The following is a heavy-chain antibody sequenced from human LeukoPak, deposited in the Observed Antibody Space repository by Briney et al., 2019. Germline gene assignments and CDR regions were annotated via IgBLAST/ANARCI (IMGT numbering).Heavy chain of an antibody. D-gene: IGHD3-22*01. CDR2: IKSKTDGGTT. Sequence: GGSLRLSCAASGFTFSNAWMSWVRQAPGKGLGWVGRIKSKTDGGTTDYAAPVKGRFTISRDDSKNTLYLQMNSLKTEDTAVYYCTTDNDPDLITMIIHDYWGQGTLVTVSS. CDR1: GFTFSNAW. V-gene: IGHV3-15*01. J-gene: IGHJ4*02. CDR3: TTDNDPDLITMIIHDY.